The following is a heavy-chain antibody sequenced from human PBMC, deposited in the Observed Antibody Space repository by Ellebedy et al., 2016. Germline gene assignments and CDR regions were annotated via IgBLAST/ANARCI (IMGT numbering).Heavy chain of an antibody. V-gene: IGHV1-46*01. CDR2: INPSGGST. Sequence: GESLKISXKGSGYTFTSYYMHWVRQAPGQGLEWMGIINPSGGSTSYAQKFQGRVTMTRDTSTSTVYMELSSLRSEDTAVYYCARDRVVVVITGYYYYGMDVWGQGTTVTVSS. CDR3: ARDRVVVVITGYYYYGMDV. J-gene: IGHJ6*02. D-gene: IGHD3-22*01. CDR1: GYTFTSYY.